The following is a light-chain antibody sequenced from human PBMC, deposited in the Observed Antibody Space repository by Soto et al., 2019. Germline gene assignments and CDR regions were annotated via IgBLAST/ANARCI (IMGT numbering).Light chain of an antibody. CDR2: LGS. Sequence: DAVITQSPLSLPVTPGEPASISCRSSQSLLHSNGYNYLDWYLQKPGQSPQLLIYLGSNRASGVPDRFSGSGSGTDFTLKISRVEAEDVGVYYCMQALQTSITFGQGTRLEIK. CDR3: MQALQTSIT. J-gene: IGKJ5*01. CDR1: QSLLHSNGYNY. V-gene: IGKV2-28*01.